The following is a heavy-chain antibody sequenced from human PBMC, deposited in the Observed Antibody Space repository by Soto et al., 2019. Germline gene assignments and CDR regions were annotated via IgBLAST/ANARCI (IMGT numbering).Heavy chain of an antibody. D-gene: IGHD3-16*02. CDR3: AKDISLGELSAPDH. CDR2: MSWNRGSI. CDR1: GFIFSNFA. Sequence: PGGSLRLSCAASGFIFSNFAMHWVRQAPGKGLEWVSGMSWNRGSIVYADSVKGRFTISRDNAKNSLYLQMNSLRPEDTALYYCAKDISLGELSAPDHWGQGTLVTVSS. V-gene: IGHV3-9*01. J-gene: IGHJ4*02.